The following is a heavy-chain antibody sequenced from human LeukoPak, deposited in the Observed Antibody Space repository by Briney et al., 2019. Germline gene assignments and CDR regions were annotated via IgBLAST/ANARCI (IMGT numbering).Heavy chain of an antibody. D-gene: IGHD3-22*01. Sequence: PSETLSLTCAVYGGSFSGYYWSWIRQPPGKGLEWIGEINHSGSTNYNPSLKSRVTMSVDTSKNQFSLKLSPVTAADTAVYYCAREIPNYFDTSGYEEIWGQGTMVTVSS. V-gene: IGHV4-34*01. CDR1: GGSFSGYY. J-gene: IGHJ3*02. CDR2: INHSGST. CDR3: AREIPNYFDTSGYEEI.